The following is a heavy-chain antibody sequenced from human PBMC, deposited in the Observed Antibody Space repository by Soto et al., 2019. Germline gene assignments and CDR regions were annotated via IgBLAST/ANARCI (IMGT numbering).Heavy chain of an antibody. CDR2: ISGRGGST. Sequence: PGGSLRLSCAASGFTFSSYAMSWVRQAPGKGLEWVSAISGRGGSTYYADSVKGRFTISTDNSKNTLYLQMNSLRAEDTAVYYCAKDTAPPEGGGWYFDYWGQGTLVTVSS. CDR1: GFTFSSYA. CDR3: AKDTAPPEGGGWYFDY. J-gene: IGHJ4*02. D-gene: IGHD3-16*01. V-gene: IGHV3-23*01.